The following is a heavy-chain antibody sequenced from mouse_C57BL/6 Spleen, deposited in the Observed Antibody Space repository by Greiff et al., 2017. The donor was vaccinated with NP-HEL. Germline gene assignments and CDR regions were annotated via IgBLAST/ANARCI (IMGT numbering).Heavy chain of an antibody. CDR2: IDPENGDT. CDR1: GFNINDDY. CDR3: TSYDYDDAMDY. Sequence: VQLQQSGAELVRPGASVKLSCTASGFNINDDYMHWVKQRPEQGLEWIGWIDPENGDTEYASKFQGKATITADTSSNTAYLQLSSLTSEDTAVYYCTSYDYDDAMDYWCQGTAVTGSS. J-gene: IGHJ4*01. D-gene: IGHD2-4*01. V-gene: IGHV14-4*01.